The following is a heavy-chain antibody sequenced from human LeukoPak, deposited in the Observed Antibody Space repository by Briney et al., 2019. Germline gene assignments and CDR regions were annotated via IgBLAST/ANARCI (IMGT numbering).Heavy chain of an antibody. CDR3: TTDPSLYCSSTSCYAADY. D-gene: IGHD2-2*01. Sequence: PGGSLTLSCAASGFTFSNAWMSWLRQAPGKGLEWVVRNKSKTDGGTTEYAAPVKGRFTISRDDSKNTLYLQMNSLKTEDTAVYYCTTDPSLYCSSTSCYAADYWGQGTLVTVSS. CDR1: GFTFSNAW. J-gene: IGHJ4*02. CDR2: NKSKTDGGTT. V-gene: IGHV3-15*01.